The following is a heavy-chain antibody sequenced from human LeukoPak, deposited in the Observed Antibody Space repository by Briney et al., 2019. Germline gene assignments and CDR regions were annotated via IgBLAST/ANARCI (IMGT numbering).Heavy chain of an antibody. CDR3: ARDPHRIAAAGTVFDY. V-gene: IGHV1-18*01. Sequence: ASVKVSCKASGYTFTSYGISWVRQAPGQGLEWMGWISAYNGNTSYAQKLQGRVTMTTDTSTSTAYMELRSLRSDDTAVYYCARDPHRIAAAGTVFDYWGQGTLVTVSS. CDR1: GYTFTSYG. D-gene: IGHD6-13*01. J-gene: IGHJ4*02. CDR2: ISAYNGNT.